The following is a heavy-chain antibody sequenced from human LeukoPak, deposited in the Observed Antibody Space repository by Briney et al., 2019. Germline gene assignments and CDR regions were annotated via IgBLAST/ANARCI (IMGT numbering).Heavy chain of an antibody. J-gene: IGHJ6*03. CDR1: GFTFSSYE. Sequence: GGSLRLSCAASGFTFSSYEMNWVRQAPGKGLEWVSYISSNGSTIYYADSVKGRFTISRDNAKNSLYLQMNSLRAEDTAVYYCARAPRYPNGNYYYYYMDVWGKGTTVTVSS. D-gene: IGHD2-15*01. CDR2: ISSNGSTI. V-gene: IGHV3-48*03. CDR3: ARAPRYPNGNYYYYYMDV.